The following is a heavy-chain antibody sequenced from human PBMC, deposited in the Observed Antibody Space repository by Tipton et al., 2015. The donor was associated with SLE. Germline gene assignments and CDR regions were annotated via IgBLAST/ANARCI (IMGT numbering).Heavy chain of an antibody. CDR3: ARDLIVGAPWAFDI. Sequence: RSLRLSCAASGFTFSSYGMHWVRQAPGKGLEWVAVISYDGSNKYYADSVKGRFTISRDNSKNTLYLQMNSLRAEDTAVYYCARDLIVGAPWAFDIWGQGTMVTVSS. CDR1: GFTFSSYG. J-gene: IGHJ3*02. CDR2: ISYDGSNK. D-gene: IGHD1-26*01. V-gene: IGHV3-30*03.